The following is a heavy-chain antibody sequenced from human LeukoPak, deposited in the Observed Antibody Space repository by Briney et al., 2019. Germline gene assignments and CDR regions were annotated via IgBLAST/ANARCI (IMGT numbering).Heavy chain of an antibody. CDR3: ARRRYCSSTSCYWDDAFDI. CDR1: GGSISSYY. D-gene: IGHD2-2*01. CDR2: IYTSGST. V-gene: IGHV4-4*09. Sequence: SETLSRTGTVSGGSISSYYWSWIRQPPGKGLEWIGYIYTSGSTNYNPSLKSRVTISVDPSKNQFSLKLSSVTAADTAVYYCARRRYCSSTSCYWDDAFDIWGQGTMVTVSS. J-gene: IGHJ3*02.